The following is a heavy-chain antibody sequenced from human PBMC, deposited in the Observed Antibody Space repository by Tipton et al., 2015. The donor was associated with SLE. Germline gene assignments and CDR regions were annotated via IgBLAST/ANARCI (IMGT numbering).Heavy chain of an antibody. CDR1: GFTFDNYW. V-gene: IGHV3-7*03. J-gene: IGHJ3*02. CDR2: IKQDGREI. CDR3: ISQPRTAARPNAFDI. Sequence: SLRLSCAASGFTFDNYWMHWVRQAPGKGLEGVANIKQDGREIYYVDSVKGRFTISRDNAENSLYLQMNSLKTEDTAVYYCISQPRTAARPNAFDIWGQGTMVPVSS. D-gene: IGHD6-6*01.